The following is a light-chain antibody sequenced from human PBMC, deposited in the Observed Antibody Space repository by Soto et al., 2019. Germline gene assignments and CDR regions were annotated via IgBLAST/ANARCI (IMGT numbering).Light chain of an antibody. CDR3: QQCAASPRT. CDR2: DAI. V-gene: IGKV3-20*01. CDR1: QSVGGDY. J-gene: IGKJ1*01. Sequence: VLAQSPGTLSLSPGERATLSCRASQSVGGDYLAWYQQKPGQAPRLLIYDAIRRATGIPDRFSGSGSGTDFTLTINRLEPEDFAVYYCQQCAASPRTFGQGTKV.